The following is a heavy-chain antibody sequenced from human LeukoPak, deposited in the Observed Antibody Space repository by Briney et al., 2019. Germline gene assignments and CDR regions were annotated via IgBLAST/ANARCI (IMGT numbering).Heavy chain of an antibody. CDR2: IIPIFGTA. V-gene: IGHV1-69*05. CDR3: AREDRGYCSGGSCLYYFDY. J-gene: IGHJ4*02. Sequence: ASVKVSCKASGGTFSSHAISWVRQAPGQGLEWMGGIIPIFGTANYAQKFQGRVTITTDESTSTAYMELSSLRSEDTAVYYCAREDRGYCSGGSCLYYFDYWGQGTLVTVSS. CDR1: GGTFSSHA. D-gene: IGHD2-15*01.